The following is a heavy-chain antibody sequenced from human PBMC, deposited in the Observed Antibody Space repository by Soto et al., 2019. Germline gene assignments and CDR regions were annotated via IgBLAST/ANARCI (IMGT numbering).Heavy chain of an antibody. V-gene: IGHV3-53*04. J-gene: IGHJ4*02. CDR3: ARGALGYCSSSSCYYAY. CDR2: IYSDGST. Sequence: EVQLVESGGGLVQPGGSLRLSCAASDFSVSTNYMRWVRQAPGKGLEWVSLIYSDGSTYYADSVKGRFTISRHNSKNIMYLQLNSLRAEDTALYYCARGALGYCSSSSCYYAYWCQGTLVTVSS. CDR1: DFSVSTNY. D-gene: IGHD2-2*01.